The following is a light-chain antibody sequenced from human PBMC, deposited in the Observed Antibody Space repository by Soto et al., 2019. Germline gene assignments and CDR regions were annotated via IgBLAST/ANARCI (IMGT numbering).Light chain of an antibody. CDR2: RAS. J-gene: IGLJ2*01. V-gene: IGLV1-47*01. Sequence: QSVLTQPPSASGTPGQRVTISCSGSSSNIGSNYVYWYQQVPGTAPRLLIYRASQRPSGVPDGFSGSKSGTSASLAISGLLSEDEADDYCAAWDVTLNGLVFGGGTKLTVL. CDR3: AAWDVTLNGLV. CDR1: SSNIGSNY.